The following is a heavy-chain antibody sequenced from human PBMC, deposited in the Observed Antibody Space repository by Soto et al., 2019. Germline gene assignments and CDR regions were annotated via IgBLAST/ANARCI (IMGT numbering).Heavy chain of an antibody. D-gene: IGHD1-26*01. V-gene: IGHV4-4*02. J-gene: IGHJ4*02. CDR2: IYHAGST. Sequence: SETLSLTCTVSGGSITNSNWWSWVRLPPAKGLEWIGDIYHAGSTKYNPSLERRVTMSVDTSNNQFALTLTSVTAADTAVYFCARGPPIVGNTTHLESWGQVSLATVSS. CDR3: ARGPPIVGNTTHLES. CDR1: GGSITNSNW.